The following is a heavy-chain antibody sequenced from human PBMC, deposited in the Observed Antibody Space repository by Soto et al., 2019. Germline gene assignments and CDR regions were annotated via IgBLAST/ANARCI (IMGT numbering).Heavy chain of an antibody. CDR1: GFPFTKYA. CDR2: ISGSGGNT. CDR3: AKEMGDYYDSSGSWFDP. D-gene: IGHD3-22*01. J-gene: IGHJ5*02. Sequence: GGSLRLSCAASGFPFTKYAMSWARQAPGKGLEWVSAISGSGGNTYYADSVKGRFTISRDNSKNTLFLQMNSLRAEDTALYFCAKEMGDYYDSSGSWFDPWGQGTLVTVSS. V-gene: IGHV3-23*01.